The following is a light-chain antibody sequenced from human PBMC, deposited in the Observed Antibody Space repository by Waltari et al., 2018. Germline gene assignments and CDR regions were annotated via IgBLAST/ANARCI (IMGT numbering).Light chain of an antibody. CDR1: SSDVGGYDY. Sequence: QSALTQPPSASGSPGQSVTISCTGTSSDVGGYDYVPWYQQHPDKAPKLMIYEVTKRPSVFPDRFSGSKSGNTASLTVSGLQAEDEADYYCSSYAGSNLWVFGGGTKLTVL. CDR2: EVT. J-gene: IGLJ3*02. CDR3: SSYAGSNLWV. V-gene: IGLV2-8*01.